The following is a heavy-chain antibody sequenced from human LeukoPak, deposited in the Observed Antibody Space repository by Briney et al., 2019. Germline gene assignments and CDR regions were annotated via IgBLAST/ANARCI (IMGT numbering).Heavy chain of an antibody. Sequence: GGSLRLSCAASGFTFSSYSMNWVRQAPGKGLEWVSSISSTTTYIYHADSVKGRFTISRDNAKNSLYLQMNGLRAEDTAVYYCAREDLSGYPYYYGMDVWGQGTTVTVSS. V-gene: IGHV3-21*01. J-gene: IGHJ6*02. CDR1: GFTFSSYS. CDR3: AREDLSGYPYYYGMDV. CDR2: ISSTTTYI. D-gene: IGHD2-2*01.